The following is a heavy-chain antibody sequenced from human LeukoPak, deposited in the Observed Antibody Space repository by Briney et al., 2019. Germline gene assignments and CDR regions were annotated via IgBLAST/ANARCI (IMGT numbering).Heavy chain of an antibody. CDR1: GYSISSGYY. Sequence: SETLSLTCTVSGYSISSGYYWGWIRQPPGKGLEWIGSIYHSGSTYYNPSLKSRVTISVDTSKNQFSLKLSSVTAADTAVYYCASRAHDAFDIWGQGTMVTVSS. V-gene: IGHV4-38-2*02. J-gene: IGHJ3*02. CDR3: ASRAHDAFDI. D-gene: IGHD3-10*01. CDR2: IYHSGST.